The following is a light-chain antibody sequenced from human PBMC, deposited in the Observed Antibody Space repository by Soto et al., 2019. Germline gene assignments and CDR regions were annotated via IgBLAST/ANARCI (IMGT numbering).Light chain of an antibody. V-gene: IGKV3-20*01. Sequence: EIVLTQSPGTLSLSPGERATLSCRASQSVSSSYLAWYQQQPGQAPRLLIYGASSRATGIPVRFSGSGSGPDFTLTISRLEHEDVAVYYCQQYGSSPRTFVQGTKVEIQ. CDR3: QQYGSSPRT. CDR2: GAS. J-gene: IGKJ1*01. CDR1: QSVSSSY.